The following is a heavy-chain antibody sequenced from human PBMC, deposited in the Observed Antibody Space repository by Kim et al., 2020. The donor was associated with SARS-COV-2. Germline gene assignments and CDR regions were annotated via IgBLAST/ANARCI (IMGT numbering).Heavy chain of an antibody. D-gene: IGHD3-10*01. J-gene: IGHJ6*02. Sequence: GGSLRLSCAASGFTFSSSGMHWVRQAPGKGLEWVAVISYDRRNQYSADSVKGRFTISRDNSKNTLYLQMHSLRAEDTAVYYCAKESGSGSYYAWTYYYYGMDVWGQGNTVTVSS. CDR2: ISYDRRNQ. CDR3: AKESGSGSYYAWTYYYYGMDV. CDR1: GFTFSSSG. V-gene: IGHV3-30*18.